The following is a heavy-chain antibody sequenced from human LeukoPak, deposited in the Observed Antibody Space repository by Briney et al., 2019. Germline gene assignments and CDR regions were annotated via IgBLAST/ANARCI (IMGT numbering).Heavy chain of an antibody. CDR2: IYYSGSS. V-gene: IGHV4-59*01. CDR3: ARDYSGSHDY. CDR1: GGSISSYY. J-gene: IGHJ4*02. Sequence: PSETLSLTCTVSGGSISSYYWSWIRQPPGKGLEWIGYIYYSGSSNYNPSLKSRVTISVDTSKNQFSLKLSSVTAADTAVYYCARDYSGSHDYWGQGTLVTVSS. D-gene: IGHD1-26*01.